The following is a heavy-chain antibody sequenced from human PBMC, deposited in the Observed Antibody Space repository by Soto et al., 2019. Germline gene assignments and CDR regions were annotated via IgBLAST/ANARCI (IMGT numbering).Heavy chain of an antibody. J-gene: IGHJ5*02. CDR1: GFAFDDYA. Sequence: PGGSLRLSCAASGFAFDDYAMHWVRQVPGKGLEWVSGISWDSGSLGYADSVKGRFTISRDNAKNSLYLQMNTLRTEDTALYHCAKDPIRYFQRHVGNWFDPWGPGTLVTVSS. CDR2: ISWDSGSL. D-gene: IGHD6-25*01. V-gene: IGHV3-9*01. CDR3: AKDPIRYFQRHVGNWFDP.